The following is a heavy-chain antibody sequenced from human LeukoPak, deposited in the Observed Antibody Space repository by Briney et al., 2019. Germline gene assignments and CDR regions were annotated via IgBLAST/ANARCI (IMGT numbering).Heavy chain of an antibody. J-gene: IGHJ3*02. CDR3: AKDRRTTTTRGAFDI. V-gene: IGHV3-23*01. CDR1: GFTFSSYA. Sequence: PGGSPRLSCAASGFTFSSYAVNWVRQAPGKGLEWVSVISGSGGSTYYADSVKGRFTISRDNSKNTLYLQMNSLRAEDTAAYYCAKDRRTTTTRGAFDIWGQGTMVSISS. D-gene: IGHD4-11*01. CDR2: ISGSGGST.